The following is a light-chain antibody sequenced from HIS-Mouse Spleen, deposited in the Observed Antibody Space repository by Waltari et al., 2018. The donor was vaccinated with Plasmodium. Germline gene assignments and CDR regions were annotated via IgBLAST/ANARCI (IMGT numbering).Light chain of an antibody. CDR3: QQYNNWPRGT. Sequence: EIVMTQSPATLSVSPGERATLSCRASQSVSSNLAWYQQKPGQAPRLRIYGASTRATGIQARFSGSGSGTEFTLTIRSMQSEDFAVYYCQQYNNWPRGTFGQGTKVEIK. CDR1: QSVSSN. J-gene: IGKJ1*01. V-gene: IGKV3-15*01. CDR2: GAS.